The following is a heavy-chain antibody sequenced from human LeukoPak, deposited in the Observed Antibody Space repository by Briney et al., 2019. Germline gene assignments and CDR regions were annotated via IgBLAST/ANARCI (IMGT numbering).Heavy chain of an antibody. CDR1: GFTFSSYW. CDR2: IKQDGSEK. Sequence: GGSLRLSCAAPGFTFSSYWMSWVRQAPGKGLEWVANIKQDGSEKYYVDSVKGRFTISRDNAKNSLYLQMNSLRAEDTAVYYCARDEATGIVVVPAATDAFDIWGQGTMVTVSS. CDR3: ARDEATGIVVVPAATDAFDI. J-gene: IGHJ3*02. V-gene: IGHV3-7*01. D-gene: IGHD2-2*01.